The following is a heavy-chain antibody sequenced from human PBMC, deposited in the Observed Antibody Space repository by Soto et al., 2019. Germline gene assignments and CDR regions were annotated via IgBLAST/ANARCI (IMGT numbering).Heavy chain of an antibody. CDR1: GGSISSYY. Sequence: SETLSLTCTVSGGSISSYYLSWIRQPPGKGLEWIGYIYYSGSTNYNPSLKSRVTISVDTSKNQFSLKLSSVTAADTAVYYCAREGTPYYDFWSGMGGMDVWGQGTTVTVSS. CDR2: IYYSGST. D-gene: IGHD3-3*01. J-gene: IGHJ6*02. V-gene: IGHV4-59*01. CDR3: AREGTPYYDFWSGMGGMDV.